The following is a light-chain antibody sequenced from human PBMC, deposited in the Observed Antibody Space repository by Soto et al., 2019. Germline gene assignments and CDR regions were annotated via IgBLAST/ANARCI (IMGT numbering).Light chain of an antibody. CDR2: GAS. CDR1: QSVSSTY. J-gene: IGKJ1*01. V-gene: IGKV3-20*01. CDR3: QHFVNSLTWT. Sequence: EIVLTQSPGTLSLSPGERATLSCRASQSVSSTYLIWYQQKPGQAPRLLIYGASSRATGVPYRFSGGGSGTDFTLTISRLEPEDFVVYYCQHFVNSLTWTFGQGTKVDIK.